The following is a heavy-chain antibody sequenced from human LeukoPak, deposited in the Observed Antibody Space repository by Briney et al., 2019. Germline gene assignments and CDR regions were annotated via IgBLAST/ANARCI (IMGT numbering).Heavy chain of an antibody. Sequence: SETLSLTCTVSGYSISSGYYWGWIRQPPGKGLEWIGSIYHSGYTYNNPSLKSRVTISVDTSKNQFSLKMRSVTAADTAVYYCAREGSWYEDPFGPTSDHWGQGTLVTVSS. CDR2: IYHSGYT. V-gene: IGHV4-38-2*02. J-gene: IGHJ4*02. CDR3: AREGSWYEDPFGPTSDH. CDR1: GYSISSGYY. D-gene: IGHD6-13*01.